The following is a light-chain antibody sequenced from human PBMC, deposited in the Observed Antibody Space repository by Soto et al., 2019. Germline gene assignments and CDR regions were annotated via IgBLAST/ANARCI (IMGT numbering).Light chain of an antibody. CDR1: QGISHY. J-gene: IGKJ3*01. Sequence: DIQMTQSPSSLSASVGDRVTITCRASQGISHYLAWYQQKPGKVPKLLIYAASTLQSGVPSRFSGSGSGTDFTLTISSRQPEDVATYYCQKYKSVPLTFGPGTKVDI. CDR2: AAS. CDR3: QKYKSVPLT. V-gene: IGKV1-27*01.